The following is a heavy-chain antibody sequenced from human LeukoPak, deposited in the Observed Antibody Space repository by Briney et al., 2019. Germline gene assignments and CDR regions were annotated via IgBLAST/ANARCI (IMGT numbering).Heavy chain of an antibody. CDR1: GFTFSSYA. Sequence: GRSLRPSCAASGFTFSSYAMSSVRQHPGKGLEWVSAIRGSGGSTYYADAEKDRFTISRDNSKNTLYLQMNSRRAEDTAVYYCARDLYSYVDYWGQGTLVTVSS. V-gene: IGHV3-23*01. J-gene: IGHJ4*02. CDR3: ARDLYSYVDY. D-gene: IGHD5-18*01. CDR2: IRGSGGST.